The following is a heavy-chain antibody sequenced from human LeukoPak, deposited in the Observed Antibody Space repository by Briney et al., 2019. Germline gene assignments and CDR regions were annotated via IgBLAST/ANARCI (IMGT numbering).Heavy chain of an antibody. V-gene: IGHV1-46*01. J-gene: IGHJ4*02. CDR2: INPSGGST. CDR3: ARGTFGVVPDY. CDR1: GYTFTSYY. Sequence: ASVKVSCKASGYTFTSYYVHWVRQAPGQGLEWMGIINPSGGSTNYAQKFQGRITMTRDTSTSTVYMELSSLRSEDTAVYYCARGTFGVVPDYWGQGTLVTDSS. D-gene: IGHD3-3*01.